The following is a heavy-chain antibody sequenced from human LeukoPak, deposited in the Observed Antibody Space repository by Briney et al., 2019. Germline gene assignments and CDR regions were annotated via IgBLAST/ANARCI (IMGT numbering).Heavy chain of an antibody. V-gene: IGHV3-30-3*01. D-gene: IGHD3-22*01. J-gene: IGHJ3*02. CDR2: ISYDGSNK. Sequence: GGSLRLSCAASGFTFSSYWMHWVRQAPGKGLEWVAVISYDGSNKYYADSVKGRFTISRDNSKNTLYLQMNSLRAEDTAVYYCARDKGGWDSSALGAFDIWGQGTMVTVSS. CDR3: ARDKGGWDSSALGAFDI. CDR1: GFTFSSYW.